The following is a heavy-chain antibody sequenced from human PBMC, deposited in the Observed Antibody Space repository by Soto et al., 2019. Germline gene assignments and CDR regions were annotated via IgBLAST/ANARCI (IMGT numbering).Heavy chain of an antibody. V-gene: IGHV4-59*08. J-gene: IGHJ2*01. Sequence: QVQLQESGPGLVKPSETLSLTCTVSGGSISSYYWSWIRQPPGKGLEWIGYIYYSGSTNYNPSLTSRVTISVDTSKNQFSRKLSSVTAADTAVYYCARQAYCGGDCYSACWYFYLWGRGTLVTVSS. CDR3: ARQAYCGGDCYSACWYFYL. D-gene: IGHD2-21*01. CDR1: GGSISSYY. CDR2: IYYSGST.